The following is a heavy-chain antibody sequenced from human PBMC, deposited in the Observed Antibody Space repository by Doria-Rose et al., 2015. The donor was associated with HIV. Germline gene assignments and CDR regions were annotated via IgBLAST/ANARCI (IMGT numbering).Heavy chain of an antibody. Sequence: QVQLQESGPGLVKPSQTLPLTCTVSGGSISSGDYYWSWIRQPPGKGLGWIGYIYYSGSTYYNPSLKSRVTISVDTSKNQFSLKLSSVTAADTAVYYCAKGRYSSFNWFDPWGQGTLVTVSS. V-gene: IGHV4-30-4*01. CDR3: AKGRYSSFNWFDP. J-gene: IGHJ5*02. CDR1: GGSISSGDYY. D-gene: IGHD6-13*01. CDR2: IYYSGST.